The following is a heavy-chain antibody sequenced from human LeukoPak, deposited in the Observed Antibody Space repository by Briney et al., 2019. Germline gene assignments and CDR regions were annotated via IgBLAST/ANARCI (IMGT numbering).Heavy chain of an antibody. V-gene: IGHV1-69*04. J-gene: IGHJ4*02. CDR1: GDTFIPYT. D-gene: IGHD2-15*01. Sequence: ASVKVSCKASGDTFIPYTFSWVRQAPGQGLEWIARIIPSLDVANYAHKFQGRVTLSVDRDTATTYMEVTSLRSEDTAIYYCARDHCSPGTCLGGHWGQGTLVTVSS. CDR2: IIPSLDVA. CDR3: ARDHCSPGTCLGGH.